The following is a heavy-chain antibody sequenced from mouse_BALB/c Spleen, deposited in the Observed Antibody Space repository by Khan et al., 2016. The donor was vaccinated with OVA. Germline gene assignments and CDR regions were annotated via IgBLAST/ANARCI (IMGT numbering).Heavy chain of an antibody. D-gene: IGHD3-1*01. Sequence: QVQLKQSGAELAKPGASVKMSCKASGYSFTTYWMHWVKQRPGQGLEWIGYTNPSTGYTDYNQKFKDKATLTADKSSSTAYMQLSSLTPEDSAVYYCARSRAMDYWGQGTSVTVSS. CDR1: GYSFTTYW. V-gene: IGHV1-7*01. J-gene: IGHJ4*01. CDR3: ARSRAMDY. CDR2: TNPSTGYT.